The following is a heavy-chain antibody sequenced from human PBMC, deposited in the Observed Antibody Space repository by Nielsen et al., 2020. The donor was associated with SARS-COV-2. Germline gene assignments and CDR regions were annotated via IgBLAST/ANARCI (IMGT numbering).Heavy chain of an antibody. J-gene: IGHJ4*02. CDR1: GGSISSYY. CDR2: IYYSGST. Sequence: SETLSLTCTVSGGSISSYYWSWIRQPQGKGLEWIGYIYYSGSTNYNPSLKSRVTISVDTSKNQFSLKLSSVTAADTAVYYCARLQGGYYFDYWGQGTLVTVSS. D-gene: IGHD2-15*01. V-gene: IGHV4-59*08. CDR3: ARLQGGYYFDY.